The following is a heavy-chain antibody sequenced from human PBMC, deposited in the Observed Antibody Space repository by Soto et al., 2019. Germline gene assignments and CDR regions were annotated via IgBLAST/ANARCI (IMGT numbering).Heavy chain of an antibody. CDR1: GFSLSTTGVG. CDR2: IYWDDDK. V-gene: IGHV2-5*02. Sequence: QITLKESGPTLVKPTQTLTLTCTFSGFSLSTTGVGVAWIRQPPGKALEWLALIYWDDDKRYSPSLKSRLTITQDTSKNQVVLTMTNMDPVDTATYYCARTYVLRYFDWLLDDYWGQGTLVTVSS. D-gene: IGHD3-9*01. CDR3: ARTYVLRYFDWLLDDY. J-gene: IGHJ4*02.